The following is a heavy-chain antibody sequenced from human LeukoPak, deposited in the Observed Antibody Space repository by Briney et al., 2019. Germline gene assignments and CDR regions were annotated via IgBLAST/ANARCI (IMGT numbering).Heavy chain of an antibody. CDR2: ISSSGSTI. CDR1: GFTFSSYE. Sequence: GGSLRLSCAASGFTFSSYEMNWVRQAPGKGLEWVSYISSSGSTIYYADSVKGRFTISRDNAKNSLYLQMNSPRAEDTAVYYCARDGYSGYDAGEAFDIWGQGTMVTVSS. V-gene: IGHV3-48*03. CDR3: ARDGYSGYDAGEAFDI. D-gene: IGHD5-12*01. J-gene: IGHJ3*02.